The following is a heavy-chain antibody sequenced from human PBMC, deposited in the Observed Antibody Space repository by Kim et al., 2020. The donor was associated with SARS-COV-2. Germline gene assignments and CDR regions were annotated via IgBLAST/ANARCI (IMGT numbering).Heavy chain of an antibody. V-gene: IGHV1-18*01. CDR2: ISAYDGDA. Sequence: ASVKVSCKASGDTFSGYGFSWVRQAPGQGLEWMGWISAYDGDAYYTQNLQGRVTMTTDTSTRTAYMELRSLRSNDTAVYYCARDSLSGLRGVQGYWGQGTLLTVSS. D-gene: IGHD3-10*01. CDR1: GDTFSGYG. J-gene: IGHJ4*02. CDR3: ARDSLSGLRGVQGY.